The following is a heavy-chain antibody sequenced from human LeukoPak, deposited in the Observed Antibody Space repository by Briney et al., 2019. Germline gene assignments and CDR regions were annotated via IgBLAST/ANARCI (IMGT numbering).Heavy chain of an antibody. D-gene: IGHD2-21*02. CDR3: AKDMGGGDREPDY. Sequence: GGSLRLSCAASGFTFSSYGMHWVRQAPGKGLEWVVVISYDGSNKYYADSVKGRFTISRDNSKNTLYLQMNSLRAEDTAVYYCAKDMGGGDREPDYWGQGTLVTVSS. V-gene: IGHV3-30*18. CDR1: GFTFSSYG. CDR2: ISYDGSNK. J-gene: IGHJ4*02.